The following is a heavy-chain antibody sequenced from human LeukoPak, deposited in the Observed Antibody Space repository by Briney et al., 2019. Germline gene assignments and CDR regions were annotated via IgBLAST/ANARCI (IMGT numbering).Heavy chain of an antibody. CDR2: IIPIFGTA. Sequence: SVKVSCKASGGTFGSYAISWVRQAPGQGLEWMGGIIPIFGTANYAQKFQGRVTITADESTSTAYMELSSLRSEDTAVYYCARGGAAAGNWFDPWGQGTLVTVSS. D-gene: IGHD6-13*01. CDR3: ARGGAAAGNWFDP. V-gene: IGHV1-69*13. CDR1: GGTFGSYA. J-gene: IGHJ5*02.